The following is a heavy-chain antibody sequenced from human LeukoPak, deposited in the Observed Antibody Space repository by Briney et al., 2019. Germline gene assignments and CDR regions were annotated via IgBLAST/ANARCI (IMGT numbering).Heavy chain of an antibody. Sequence: RGESLKISCKGSGYSFTSYWIGWVRQVPGKGLEWMGIFYPAHSDTRSTPSFQAQLTISPDKSISTAYLQWTSLKASDTAMYYCARLFGGSGWYFDYWGQGTLVTVSS. D-gene: IGHD6-19*01. CDR2: FYPAHSDT. CDR1: GYSFTSYW. V-gene: IGHV5-51*01. CDR3: ARLFGGSGWYFDY. J-gene: IGHJ4*02.